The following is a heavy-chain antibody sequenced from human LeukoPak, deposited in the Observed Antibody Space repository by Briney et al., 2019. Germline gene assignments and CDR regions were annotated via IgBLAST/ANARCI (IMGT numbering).Heavy chain of an antibody. CDR1: GGSISSYY. Sequence: SETLSLTCTVSGGSISSYYWSWIRQPPGKGLEWIGYIYYSGSTNYNPSLKSRVTISVDTSKNQFSLKLSSVTAADTAVYYCARGKGSFYYYYGMDVWGQGTTDTVSS. V-gene: IGHV4-59*01. J-gene: IGHJ6*02. D-gene: IGHD6-13*01. CDR3: ARGKGSFYYYYGMDV. CDR2: IYYSGST.